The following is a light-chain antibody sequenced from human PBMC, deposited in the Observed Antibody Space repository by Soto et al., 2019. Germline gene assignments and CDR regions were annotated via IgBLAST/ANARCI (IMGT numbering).Light chain of an antibody. J-gene: IGLJ1*01. CDR3: AAWDDSLNGLV. CDR2: NNN. V-gene: IGLV1-44*01. CDR1: SSNIGPNA. Sequence: QSVLTQPPSASGTPGQKVTISCSGSSSNIGPNAVNWYQQLPGTAPKLLLYNNNQRPSGVSDRXXXXXXGTSASLAISGLQSDDEADYHCAAWDDSLNGLVFGTGTKVTVL.